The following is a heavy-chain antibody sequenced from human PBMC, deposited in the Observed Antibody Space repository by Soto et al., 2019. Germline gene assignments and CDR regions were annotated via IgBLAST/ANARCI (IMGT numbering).Heavy chain of an antibody. V-gene: IGHV3-33*01. CDR2: IWYDGSNK. Sequence: GGSLRLSCAASGFTFSSYGMHWVRQAPGKGLEWVAVIWYDGSNKYYADSVKGRFTISRDNSKNTLYLQMNSLRAEDTAVYYCARDLIPASITRHYYGMDVWGQGTTVTVSS. CDR3: ARDLIPASITRHYYGMDV. J-gene: IGHJ6*02. CDR1: GFTFSSYG. D-gene: IGHD2-2*01.